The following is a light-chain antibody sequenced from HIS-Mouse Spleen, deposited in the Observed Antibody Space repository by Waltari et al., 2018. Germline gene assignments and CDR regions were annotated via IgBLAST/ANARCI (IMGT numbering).Light chain of an antibody. V-gene: IGKV3-20*01. Sequence: EIVLTPSPGTLSLSPGERATLSCRASQSVSSSYLAWYQQKPGQAPRLLIYGASSRATGIPDRFSGSGSGTDFTLTISRLEPEDFAVYYCQQYGSSPPYTFGQGTKL. J-gene: IGKJ2*01. CDR2: GAS. CDR1: QSVSSSY. CDR3: QQYGSSPPYT.